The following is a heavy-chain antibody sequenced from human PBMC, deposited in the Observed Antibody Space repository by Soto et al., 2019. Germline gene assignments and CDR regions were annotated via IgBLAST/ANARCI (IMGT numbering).Heavy chain of an antibody. Sequence: SETLSLTCTVSGGSISSYYWSWIRQPPGKGLEWIGYIYYSGSTNYNPSLKSRVTISVDTSKNQFPLKLSSVTAADTAVYYCARVVVLSSSWSKNSGFWGWFDPWGQGTLVTVSS. CDR3: ARVVVLSSSWSKNSGFWGWFDP. V-gene: IGHV4-59*08. CDR2: IYYSGST. D-gene: IGHD6-13*01. CDR1: GGSISSYY. J-gene: IGHJ5*02.